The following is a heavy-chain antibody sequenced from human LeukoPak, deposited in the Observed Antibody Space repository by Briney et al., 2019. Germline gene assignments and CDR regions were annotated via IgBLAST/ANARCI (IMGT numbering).Heavy chain of an antibody. J-gene: IGHJ6*02. CDR1: GYTFSNYW. V-gene: IGHV5-51*01. CDR2: IYPSESNA. Sequence: ESLQISCKGSGYTFSNYWIAWVRQMPGKGLEWMGIIYPSESNARYSPSLEGRVTISADKSITTAHLQWSSLRASDTATYYCAGRFNNYDSSGYGIDVWGQGTTVTVSS. CDR3: AGRFNNYDSSGYGIDV. D-gene: IGHD3-22*01.